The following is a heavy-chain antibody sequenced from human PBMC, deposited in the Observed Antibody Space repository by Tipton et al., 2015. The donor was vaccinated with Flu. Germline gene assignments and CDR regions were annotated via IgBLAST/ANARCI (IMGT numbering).Heavy chain of an antibody. D-gene: IGHD3-10*01. CDR1: EFTFRNYW. J-gene: IGHJ6*02. CDR3: AKDWSMVRGVSFYGMDV. Sequence: SLRLSCAASEFTFRNYWMHWVRQAPGKGLEWVANIKQDGSEKYYLDSVKGRFTISRDNAKNSLYLQMNSLRCEDTAVYYCAKDWSMVRGVSFYGMDVWGHVTTVTVSS. V-gene: IGHV3-7*03. CDR2: IKQDGSEK.